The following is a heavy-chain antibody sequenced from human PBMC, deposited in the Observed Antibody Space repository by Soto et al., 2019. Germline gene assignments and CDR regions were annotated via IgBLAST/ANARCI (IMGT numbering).Heavy chain of an antibody. V-gene: IGHV4-59*01. J-gene: IGHJ4*02. CDR1: GGSISSYY. D-gene: IGHD6-25*01. CDR2: IYYSGST. Sequence: SETLSLTCTVSGGSISSYYWSWIRQPPGKGLEWIGYIYYSGSTNYNPSLKSRVTISVDTSKNQFSLKLSSVTAADTAVYYCARGWRQREPLGYWGQGTLVTVSS. CDR3: ARGWRQREPLGY.